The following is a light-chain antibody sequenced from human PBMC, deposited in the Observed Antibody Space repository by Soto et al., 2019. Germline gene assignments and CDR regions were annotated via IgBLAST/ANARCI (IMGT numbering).Light chain of an antibody. CDR3: QQYGGSPYT. Sequence: EIVLTQSPGTLSLSPGERATLSCRASQSGSNNYLAWYQQKPGQSPRLLIYGASNRATGIPDRFNGSGSGTDFTLTISRLDPEDFAVYFCQQYGGSPYTFGQGTKLEIK. CDR1: QSGSNNY. V-gene: IGKV3-20*01. J-gene: IGKJ2*01. CDR2: GAS.